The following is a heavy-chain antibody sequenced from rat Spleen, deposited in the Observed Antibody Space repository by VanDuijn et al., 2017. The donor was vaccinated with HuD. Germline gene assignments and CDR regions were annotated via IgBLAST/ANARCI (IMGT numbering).Heavy chain of an antibody. CDR3: SREDYYSTIFAY. Sequence: EVQLVESGGGLVQPGRSLKLSCAASGFTFSHYDMAWVRQAPAKGLEWIASIRTSGGSTYYRDSVKGRFTGSRDNAKSTLYLERNSLRSEDTATYYCSREDYYSTIFAYWGHGTLVTVSS. J-gene: IGHJ3*01. CDR2: IRTSGGST. CDR1: GFTFSHYD. D-gene: IGHD1-2*01. V-gene: IGHV5S23*01.